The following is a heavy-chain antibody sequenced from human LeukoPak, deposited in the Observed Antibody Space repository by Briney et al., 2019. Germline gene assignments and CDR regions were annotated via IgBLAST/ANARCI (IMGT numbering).Heavy chain of an antibody. CDR1: GGSISSSSYY. V-gene: IGHV4-39*07. CDR3: ARDLDTAMDDNWFDP. Sequence: PSETLSLTCTVSGGSISSSSYYWGWIRQPPGKRLAWIGCLYYSGSTYYNPSLSSRVTISVDTSKNHFSLKLSSVTAADTAVYYCARDLDTAMDDNWFDPWGQGTLVTVSS. D-gene: IGHD5-18*01. J-gene: IGHJ5*02. CDR2: LYYSGST.